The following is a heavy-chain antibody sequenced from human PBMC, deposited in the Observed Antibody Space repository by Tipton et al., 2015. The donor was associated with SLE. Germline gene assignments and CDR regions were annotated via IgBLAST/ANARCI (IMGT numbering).Heavy chain of an antibody. D-gene: IGHD3-9*01. Sequence: QLVQSGAEVKKPGESLKISCKGSGYSFTSYWIGWVRQAPGQGLEWMGRIIPIFGTANYAQKFQGRVTITADESTSTAYMELSSLRSEDTAVYYCARDDILTGYPGYWGQGTLVTVSS. CDR2: IIPIFGTA. J-gene: IGHJ4*02. CDR3: ARDDILTGYPGY. V-gene: IGHV1-69*18. CDR1: GYSFTSYW.